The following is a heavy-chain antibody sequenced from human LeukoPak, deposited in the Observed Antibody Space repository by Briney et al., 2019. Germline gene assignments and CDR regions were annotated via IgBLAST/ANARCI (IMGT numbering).Heavy chain of an antibody. CDR2: IIPILGIA. J-gene: IGHJ4*02. D-gene: IGHD2-2*01. CDR3: ARSPAAMIGYFDY. CDR1: GGTFSSYA. V-gene: IGHV1-69*04. Sequence: GSSVKVSCKASGGTFSSYAISWVRQAPGQGLEWMGRIIPILGIANYAQKFHGRVTITADKSTSTAYMELSSLRSEDTAVYYCARSPAAMIGYFDYWGQGTLVTVSS.